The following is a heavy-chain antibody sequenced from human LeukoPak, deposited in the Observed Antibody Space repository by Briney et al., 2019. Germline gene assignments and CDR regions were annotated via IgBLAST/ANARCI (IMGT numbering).Heavy chain of an antibody. CDR1: GGSISSYY. J-gene: IGHJ5*02. D-gene: IGHD6-19*01. CDR2: IYYSGST. CDR3: ARARPDSSGWGRWFDP. Sequence: PSETLSLTCTVSGGSISSYYWSWIRQPPRKGLEWIGYIYYSGSTNYNPSLKSRVTISVDTSKNQFSLKLSSVTAADTAVYYCARARPDSSGWGRWFDPWGQGTLVTVSS. V-gene: IGHV4-59*01.